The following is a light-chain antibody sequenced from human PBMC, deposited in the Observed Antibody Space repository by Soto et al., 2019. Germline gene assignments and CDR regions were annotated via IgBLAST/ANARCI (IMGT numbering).Light chain of an antibody. CDR1: QSIVTY. Sequence: DIQMTQSPSSLSASVGHRVTITCRASQSIVTYLNWYLQKPGKAPKLLIYAASNLQSGVPSRFSGSGSGTDFTLIISSLQPEDFATYFCQQSYSTPPWTFGQGTKVDIK. J-gene: IGKJ1*01. CDR3: QQSYSTPPWT. V-gene: IGKV1-39*01. CDR2: AAS.